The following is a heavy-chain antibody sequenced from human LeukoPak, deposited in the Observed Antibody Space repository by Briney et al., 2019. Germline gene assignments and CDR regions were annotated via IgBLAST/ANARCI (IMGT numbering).Heavy chain of an antibody. CDR3: GREGLVGSGYYFDY. CDR2: IIPIFHTS. J-gene: IGHJ4*02. D-gene: IGHD1-26*01. Sequence: ASVKVSCKASGGIFITYGFHWVRQAPGQGLEWLGGIIPIFHTSHYARKFQDRVMISADESTSTVYMELSSLRSEDTAVYYCGREGLVGSGYYFDYWGQGTLVTVSS. CDR1: GGIFITYG. V-gene: IGHV1-69*13.